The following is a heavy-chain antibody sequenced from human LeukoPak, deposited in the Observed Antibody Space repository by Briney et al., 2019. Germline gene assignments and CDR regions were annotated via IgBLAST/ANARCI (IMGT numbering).Heavy chain of an antibody. Sequence: SETLSLTCTVSGGSISSYYWSWIRQPPGKGLEWIGYIYYSGSTNYNPSLKSRVNISVDTSKNQFSLKLSSVTAADTAVYYCARHWGDGYNRYYFDYWGQGTLVTVSS. D-gene: IGHD5-24*01. CDR2: IYYSGST. CDR3: ARHWGDGYNRYYFDY. V-gene: IGHV4-59*08. J-gene: IGHJ4*02. CDR1: GGSISSYY.